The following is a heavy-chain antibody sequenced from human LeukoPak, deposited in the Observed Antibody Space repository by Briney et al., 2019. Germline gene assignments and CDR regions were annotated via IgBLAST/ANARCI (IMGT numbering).Heavy chain of an antibody. V-gene: IGHV5-51*01. CDR2: IYPGDSDT. D-gene: IGHD6-19*01. J-gene: IGHJ4*02. CDR3: ARLEPGIAVAGPIDY. Sequence: GESLKISCKGSGYSFTSYWIGWVRQMPGKGLEWMGIIYPGDSDTRYSPPFQGQVTISADKSISTAHLQWSSLKASDTAMYYCARLEPGIAVAGPIDYWGQGTLVTVSS. CDR1: GYSFTSYW.